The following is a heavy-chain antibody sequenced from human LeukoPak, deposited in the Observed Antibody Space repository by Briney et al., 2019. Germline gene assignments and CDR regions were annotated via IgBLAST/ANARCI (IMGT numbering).Heavy chain of an antibody. CDR1: GYTFTSYY. V-gene: IGHV1-46*01. J-gene: IGHJ4*02. CDR3: AREGGGATAFDY. CDR2: INPSGGST. Sequence: ASVKVSCKASGYTFTSYYMHWVRQAPGQGLEWMRIINPSGGSTSYAQKFQGRVTMTRDMSTSTVYMELSSLRSEDTAVYYCAREGGGATAFDYWGQGTLVTVSS. D-gene: IGHD1-26*01.